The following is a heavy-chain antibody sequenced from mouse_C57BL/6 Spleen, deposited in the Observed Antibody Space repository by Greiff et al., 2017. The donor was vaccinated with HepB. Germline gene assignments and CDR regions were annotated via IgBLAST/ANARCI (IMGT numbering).Heavy chain of an antibody. CDR1: GYTFTSYW. V-gene: IGHV1-55*01. CDR2: IYPGSGST. Sequence: VQLKQSGAELVKPGASVKMSCKASGYTFTSYWITWVKQRPGQGLEWIGDIYPGSGSTNYNEKFKSKATLTVDTSSSTAYMQLSSLTSEDSAVYYCARSPFYYGSSYAYFDVWGTGTTVTVSS. J-gene: IGHJ1*03. D-gene: IGHD1-1*01. CDR3: ARSPFYYGSSYAYFDV.